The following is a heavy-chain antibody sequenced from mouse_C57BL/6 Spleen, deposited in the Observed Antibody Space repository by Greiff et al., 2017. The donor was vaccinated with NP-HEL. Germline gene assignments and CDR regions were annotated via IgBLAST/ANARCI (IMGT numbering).Heavy chain of an antibody. J-gene: IGHJ4*01. CDR1: GFTFSDYG. CDR3: ARVPNYGNYGAMDY. CDR2: ISSGSSTI. V-gene: IGHV5-17*01. Sequence: EVKLVESGGGLVKPGGSLKLSCAASGFTFSDYGMHWVRQAPEKGLEWVAYISSGSSTIYYVDTVKGRFTISRDNAKNTLFLQMTSLRSEDTAMYYCARVPNYGNYGAMDYWGQGTSVTVSS. D-gene: IGHD2-1*01.